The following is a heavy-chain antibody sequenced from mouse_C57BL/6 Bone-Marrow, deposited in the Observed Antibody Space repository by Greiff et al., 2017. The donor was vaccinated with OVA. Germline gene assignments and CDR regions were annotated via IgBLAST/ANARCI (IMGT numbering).Heavy chain of an antibody. D-gene: IGHD2-3*01. CDR3: TRWGLLGAY. CDR1: GYTFTSYW. V-gene: IGHV1-5*01. CDR2: IYPGNSDT. Sequence: VQLQQSGTVLARPGASVKMSCKTSGYTFTSYWMHWVKQRPGQGLEWIGAIYPGNSDTSYNQKFKGKAKLTAVTSASTAYMELSSLTNEDSAVYYCTRWGLLGAYWGQGTLVTVSA. J-gene: IGHJ3*01.